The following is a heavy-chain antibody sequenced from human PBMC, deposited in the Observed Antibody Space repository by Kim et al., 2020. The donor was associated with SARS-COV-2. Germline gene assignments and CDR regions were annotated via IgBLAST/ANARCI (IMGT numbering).Heavy chain of an antibody. CDR1: GGSISSSSYY. J-gene: IGHJ3*02. D-gene: IGHD3-9*01. V-gene: IGHV4-39*01. Sequence: SETLSLTCTVSGGSISSSSYYWGWIRQPPGKGLEWIGSIYYSGSTYYNPSLKSRVTISVDTSKNQFSLKLSSVTAADTAVYYCARLWGDILTGYYNAFDIWGQGTMVTVSS. CDR2: IYYSGST. CDR3: ARLWGDILTGYYNAFDI.